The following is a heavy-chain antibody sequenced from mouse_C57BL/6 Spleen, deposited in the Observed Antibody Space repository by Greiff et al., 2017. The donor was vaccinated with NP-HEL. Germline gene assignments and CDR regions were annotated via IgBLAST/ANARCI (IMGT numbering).Heavy chain of an antibody. CDR3: ARDLGYGSSYDAMDY. Sequence: EVNVVESGGGLVKPGGSLKLSCAASGFTFSSYAMSWVRQTPEKRLEWVATISDGGSYTYYPDNVKGRFTISRDNAKNNLYLQMSHLKSEDTAMYYCARDLGYGSSYDAMDYWGQGTSVTVSS. J-gene: IGHJ4*01. CDR2: ISDGGSYT. CDR1: GFTFSSYA. V-gene: IGHV5-4*01. D-gene: IGHD1-1*01.